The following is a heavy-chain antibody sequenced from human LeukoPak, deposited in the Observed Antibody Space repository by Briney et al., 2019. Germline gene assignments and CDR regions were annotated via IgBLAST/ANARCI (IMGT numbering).Heavy chain of an antibody. D-gene: IGHD6-13*01. CDR3: AKRAHMAAAGAVDY. J-gene: IGHJ4*02. Sequence: PGGSLRLSCAASGFSFSSYWMSWVRQAPGKGLEWVANIKQDGSDKYYADSVKGRFTISRDNSKNTLYLQMNSLRAEDTAVYYCAKRAHMAAAGAVDYWGQGTLVTVSS. CDR1: GFSFSSYW. V-gene: IGHV3-7*01. CDR2: IKQDGSDK.